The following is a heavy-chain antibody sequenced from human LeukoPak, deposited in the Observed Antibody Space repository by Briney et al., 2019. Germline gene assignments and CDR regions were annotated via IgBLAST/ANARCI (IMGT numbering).Heavy chain of an antibody. Sequence: SETLSLTCAVYGGSFSGYYWSWIRQPPGKGLEWIGEINHSGSTNYNPSLKSRVTISVDTSKNQFSLKLSSVTAADTAVYYCAACVETYYYDSSGYSLGYWGQGTLVTVSS. CDR1: GGSFSGYY. D-gene: IGHD3-22*01. CDR3: AACVETYYYDSSGYSLGY. J-gene: IGHJ4*02. V-gene: IGHV4-34*01. CDR2: INHSGST.